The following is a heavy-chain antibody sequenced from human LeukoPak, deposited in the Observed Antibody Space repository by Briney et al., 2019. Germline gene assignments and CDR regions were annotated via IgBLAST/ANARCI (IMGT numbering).Heavy chain of an antibody. D-gene: IGHD4-17*01. CDR3: ARAGYGDPHFDF. CDR1: GFTFSNYG. CDR2: IWYDGSNK. J-gene: IGHJ4*02. V-gene: IGHV3-33*01. Sequence: GGSLRLSCAASGFTFSNYGMHWVRQAPGNGLEWVAAIWYDGSNKSYGYSVKGPFTISTDNSKNTLYLQMNSLRDEDTSAYYCARAGYGDPHFDFWGQGTLVTVSS.